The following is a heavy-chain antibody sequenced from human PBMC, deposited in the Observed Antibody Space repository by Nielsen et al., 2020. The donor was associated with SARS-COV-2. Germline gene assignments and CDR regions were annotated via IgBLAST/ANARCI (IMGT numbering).Heavy chain of an antibody. J-gene: IGHJ4*02. CDR1: GSTFGSYA. D-gene: IGHD7-27*01. CDR2: ISNSGNST. CDR3: AKDWVDN. Sequence: ESLKISCAASGSTFGSYAMSWVRQAPGRGLEWVSAISNSGNSTYYADSVKGRFTISRDNSKSTLYLQMNSLRAEDTAVYYCAKDWVDNWGQGTLVTVSS. V-gene: IGHV3-23*01.